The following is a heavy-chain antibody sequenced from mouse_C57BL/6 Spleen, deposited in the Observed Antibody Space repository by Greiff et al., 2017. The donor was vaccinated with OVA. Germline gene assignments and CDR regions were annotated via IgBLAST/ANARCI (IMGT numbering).Heavy chain of an antibody. CDR3: ARIAPITTVVAYYFDY. Sequence: QVTLKESGPGILQPSQTLSLTCSFSGFSLSTFGMGVGWIRQPSGKGLEWLAPIWWDDDQYYNPALKSRLTISKDTSKNQVFLKIANVDTADTATYYCARIAPITTVVAYYFDYWGQGTTLTVSS. D-gene: IGHD1-1*01. J-gene: IGHJ2*01. V-gene: IGHV8-8*01. CDR1: GFSLSTFGMG. CDR2: IWWDDDQ.